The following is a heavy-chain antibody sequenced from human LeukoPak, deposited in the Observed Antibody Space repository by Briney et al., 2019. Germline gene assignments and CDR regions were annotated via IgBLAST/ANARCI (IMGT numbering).Heavy chain of an antibody. CDR3: ARDSAVAGTLGLRY. CDR2: ISAYNGNT. V-gene: IGHV1-18*01. D-gene: IGHD6-19*01. Sequence: ASVTVSCTASGYTFTSYGISWVRQAPGQGLEWMGWISAYNGNTNYAQKLQGSVTMTTDTSTSTAYMELRSLRSDDTAVYYCARDSAVAGTLGLRYWGQGTLVTVSS. J-gene: IGHJ4*02. CDR1: GYTFTSYG.